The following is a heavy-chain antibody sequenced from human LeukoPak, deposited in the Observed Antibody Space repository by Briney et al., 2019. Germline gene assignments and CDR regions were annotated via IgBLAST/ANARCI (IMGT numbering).Heavy chain of an antibody. CDR2: INHSGST. CDR1: GGSFSGYY. CDR3: ARIGTSSSLFDP. D-gene: IGHD6-6*01. J-gene: IGHJ5*02. Sequence: SETLSLTCAVYGGSFSGYYWSWIRQPPGKGLEWIGEINHSGSTNYNPSLKSRVTISVDTSKNQFSLKLSSVTAADTAVYYCARIGTSSSLFDPWGQGTLVTVSS. V-gene: IGHV4-34*01.